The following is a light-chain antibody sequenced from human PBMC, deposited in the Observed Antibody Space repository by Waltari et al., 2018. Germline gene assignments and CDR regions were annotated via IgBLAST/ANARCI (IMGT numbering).Light chain of an antibody. CDR3: QQYGGSPPMYT. J-gene: IGKJ2*01. CDR1: QSIGSS. Sequence: ETVLTQSPGTLALSPGERATLSCRASQSIGSSLAWYQHIPGQAPRLLFYGPSRRAPAIPDRFSGSGSGTDFTLTISRLEPEDFAMYYCQQYGGSPPMYTFGQGTKLEIK. CDR2: GPS. V-gene: IGKV3-20*01.